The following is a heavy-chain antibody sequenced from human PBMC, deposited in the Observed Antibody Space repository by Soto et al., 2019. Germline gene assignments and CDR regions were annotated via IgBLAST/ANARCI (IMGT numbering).Heavy chain of an antibody. V-gene: IGHV4-34*10. Sequence: PSETLSLTCAVCGGSFSGYYCTWIRQPPGKGLEWIGEIYHNGGTNYNPSLKSRITMSIDNSKNQFSLNLNSVTAADTAVYYCAREKGAGTYMGFDYWGQGAPVTVSS. CDR2: IYHNGGT. CDR3: AREKGAGTYMGFDY. CDR1: GGSFSGYY. D-gene: IGHD3-10*01. J-gene: IGHJ4*02.